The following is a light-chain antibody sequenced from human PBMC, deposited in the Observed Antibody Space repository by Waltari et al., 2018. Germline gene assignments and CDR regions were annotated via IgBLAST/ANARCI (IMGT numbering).Light chain of an antibody. V-gene: IGLV1-44*01. CDR1: NSNIGGNF. CDR2: NDT. CDR3: AVWDDSLGGV. J-gene: IGLJ3*02. Sequence: QSVLTQPPSVSGTPGPRVPISCSGSNSNIGGNFVNWYQQLPGKAPKLLIYNDTQGPSGVPDRFSASKSGTSAALAITGLQSEDEADYYCAVWDDSLGGVFGGGTKLTVL.